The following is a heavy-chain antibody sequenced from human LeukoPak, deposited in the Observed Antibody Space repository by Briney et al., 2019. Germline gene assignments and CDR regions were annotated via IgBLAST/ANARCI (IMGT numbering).Heavy chain of an antibody. CDR3: ARDSGPYSSAARAFDY. CDR2: IYTGDST. D-gene: IGHD6-25*01. V-gene: IGHV3-53*01. CDR1: GFTVSSNY. J-gene: IGHJ4*02. Sequence: GGSLRLSCAPSGFTVSSNYMNWVRQAPGKGLEWVSLIYTGDSTYYADSVKGRFTISRDNSKNTLYLQMNSLRTADTAVYYCARDSGPYSSAARAFDYWGQGTLVTVSS.